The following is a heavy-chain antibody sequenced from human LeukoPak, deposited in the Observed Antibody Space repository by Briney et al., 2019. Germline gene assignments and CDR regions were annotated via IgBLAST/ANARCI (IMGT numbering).Heavy chain of an antibody. CDR3: ARDQAATNTQVRFCLD. CDR2: ISAYNGNT. Sequence: ASVKVSCKASGYTFTSYGISWVRQAPGQGLEWMGWISAYNGNTNFAQKLQGRVTMTTDASTSTAYMDLRSLRSDDTAVYYCARDQAATNTQVRFCLDWGQGTLVTVSS. J-gene: IGHJ4*02. CDR1: GYTFTSYG. D-gene: IGHD3-9*01. V-gene: IGHV1-18*01.